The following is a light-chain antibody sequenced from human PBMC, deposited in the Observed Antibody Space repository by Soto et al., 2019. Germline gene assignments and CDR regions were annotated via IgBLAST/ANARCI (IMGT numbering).Light chain of an antibody. CDR2: GNI. J-gene: IGLJ2*01. CDR1: SSNIGAGYD. Sequence: QSVLTQPPSVSGAPGQRITISCTGSSSNIGAGYDVHWYQQLPGAAPKLLIYGNINRPSGVPDRFSASKSGTSASLAITGLQAEDEADYYCQSYDSSLSGVVFGGGTQLTVL. CDR3: QSYDSSLSGVV. V-gene: IGLV1-40*01.